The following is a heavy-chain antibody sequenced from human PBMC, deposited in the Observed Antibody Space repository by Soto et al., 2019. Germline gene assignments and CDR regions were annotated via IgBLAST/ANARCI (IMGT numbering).Heavy chain of an antibody. CDR1: GFTFSSYA. V-gene: IGHV3-30-3*01. CDR2: ISYDGSNK. Sequence: QVQLVESGGGVVQPGRSLRLSCAASGFTFSSYAMHWVRQAPGKGLEWVAVISYDGSNKYYADSVKGRFTISRDNSKNTLYLQMNSLRAEDTAVYYCASVGATVSFDYWGQGTLVTVSS. J-gene: IGHJ4*02. D-gene: IGHD1-26*01. CDR3: ASVGATVSFDY.